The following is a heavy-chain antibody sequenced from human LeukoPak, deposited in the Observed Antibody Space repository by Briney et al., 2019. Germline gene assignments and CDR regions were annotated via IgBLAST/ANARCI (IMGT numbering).Heavy chain of an antibody. CDR1: GYTFTGYY. V-gene: IGHV1-2*02. CDR3: ARSSPPNGSGSFRRNKNYYYYYMDV. CDR2: INPNSGGT. D-gene: IGHD3-10*01. J-gene: IGHJ6*03. Sequence: ASVKVSCKASGYTFTGYYMHWVRQAPGQGLEWMGWINPNSGGTNYAQKFQGRVTMTRDTSISTAYMELSSLRSEDTAVYYCARSSPPNGSGSFRRNKNYYYYYMDVWGKGTTVTVSS.